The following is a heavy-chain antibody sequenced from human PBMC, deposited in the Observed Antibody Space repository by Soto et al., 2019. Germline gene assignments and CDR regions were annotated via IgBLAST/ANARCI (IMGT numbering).Heavy chain of an antibody. J-gene: IGHJ4*02. CDR3: TRGRRSWTGNNCYTDFDF. Sequence: ASVKVSCKASGYIFTDFGIHWVRQAPGQRLEWLGWIISVNDKTLYSPKFQGRLAITRDTSANTAYMHRYSLRSEDSAVYYCTRGRRSWTGNNCYTDFDFWGQGSSVTVSS. V-gene: IGHV1-3*01. CDR2: IISVNDKT. CDR1: GYIFTDFG. D-gene: IGHD2-2*02.